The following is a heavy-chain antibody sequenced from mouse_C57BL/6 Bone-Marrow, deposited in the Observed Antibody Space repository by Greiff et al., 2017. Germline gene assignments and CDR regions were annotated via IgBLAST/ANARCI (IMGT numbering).Heavy chain of an antibody. V-gene: IGHV1-69*01. Sequence: VQLQQPGAELVMPGASVKLSCKASGYTFTSYWMHWVKQRPGKGLEWIGEVDPSDSYTNYNQKFKGKSTLTVDKSSSTAYMQLSSLTSEDSAVYYCARGDYYYGSSPYAMDYWGQGTSVTVSS. CDR2: VDPSDSYT. CDR3: ARGDYYYGSSPYAMDY. D-gene: IGHD1-1*01. J-gene: IGHJ4*01. CDR1: GYTFTSYW.